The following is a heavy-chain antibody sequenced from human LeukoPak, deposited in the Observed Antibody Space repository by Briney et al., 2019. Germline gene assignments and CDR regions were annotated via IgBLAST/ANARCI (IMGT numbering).Heavy chain of an antibody. V-gene: IGHV1-2*02. CDR1: GYTFTGYY. D-gene: IGHD6-13*01. J-gene: IGHJ4*02. CDR3: ARGTIAAAGSFDY. CDR2: INPNSGGT. Sequence: ASVKVSCKASGYTFTGYYMHWVRQAPGQELEWMEWINPNSGGTNYAQKFQGRVTMTRDTSISTAYMELSRLRSDDTAVYYCARGTIAAAGSFDYWGQGTLVTVSS.